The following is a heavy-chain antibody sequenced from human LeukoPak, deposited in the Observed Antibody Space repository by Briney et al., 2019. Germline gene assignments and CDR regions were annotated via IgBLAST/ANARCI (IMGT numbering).Heavy chain of an antibody. Sequence: PGGFLRLSCAASGFTFSSYSMNWVRQAPGKGLEWVSSISSSSSYIYYADSVKGRFTISRDNAKNSLYLQMNSLRAEDTAVYYCARVSSLHAFDIWGQGTMVTVSS. J-gene: IGHJ3*02. CDR2: ISSSSSYI. CDR3: ARVSSLHAFDI. CDR1: GFTFSSYS. V-gene: IGHV3-21*01. D-gene: IGHD3-10*01.